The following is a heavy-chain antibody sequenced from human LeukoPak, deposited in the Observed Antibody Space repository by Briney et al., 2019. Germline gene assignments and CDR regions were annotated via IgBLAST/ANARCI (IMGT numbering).Heavy chain of an antibody. V-gene: IGHV4-34*01. CDR1: GGSFSGYY. D-gene: IGHD1-1*01. Sequence: SETLSLTCAVYGGSFSGYYWSWIRQPPGKGLEWIGEINHSGGTNYNPSLKCRVTISVDTSKNQFSLKLSSVTAADTAVYYCARHIGFSWFSRGTVGNWFDPWGQGTLVTVSS. CDR3: ARHIGFSWFSRGTVGNWFDP. J-gene: IGHJ5*02. CDR2: INHSGGT.